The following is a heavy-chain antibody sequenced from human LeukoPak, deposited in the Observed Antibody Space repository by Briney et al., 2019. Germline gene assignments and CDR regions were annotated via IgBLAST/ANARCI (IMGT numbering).Heavy chain of an antibody. V-gene: IGHV4-59*08. CDR2: IYYSGST. J-gene: IGHJ5*02. CDR1: GGSISSYY. CDR3: ARLSPTNYGSGSYRWFDP. Sequence: SSETLSLTCTVSGGSISSYYWSWIRQPPGKGLEWIGYIYYSGSTNYNPSLKSRVTISVDTSKNQFSLKLSSVTAADTAVYYCARLSPTNYGSGSYRWFDPWAREPWSPSPQ. D-gene: IGHD3-10*01.